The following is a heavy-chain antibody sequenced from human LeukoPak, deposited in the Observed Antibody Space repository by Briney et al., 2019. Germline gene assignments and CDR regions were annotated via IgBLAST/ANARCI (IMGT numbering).Heavy chain of an antibody. CDR2: IIPIFGTA. D-gene: IGHD3-10*01. CDR1: GGTFSSYA. V-gene: IGHV1-69*05. CDR3: ARVAQSFFDY. J-gene: IGHJ4*02. Sequence: ASVNVSCKASGGTFSSYAISWVRQAPGQGLEWMGGIIPIFGTASYAQKFQGRVTITTDESTSTAYMELSSLRSEDTAVYYCARVAQSFFDYWGQGTLVTVSS.